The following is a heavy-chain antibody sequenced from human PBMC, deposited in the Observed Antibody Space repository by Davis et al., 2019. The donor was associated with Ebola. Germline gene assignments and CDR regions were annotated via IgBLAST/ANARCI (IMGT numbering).Heavy chain of an antibody. J-gene: IGHJ6*02. CDR3: AKDGASIAALYYYGMDV. V-gene: IGHV3-21*01. CDR1: GFTFSSYS. D-gene: IGHD6-6*01. CDR2: ISSSSSYI. Sequence: PGGSLRLSCAASGFTFSSYSMNWVRQAPGKGLEWVSSISSSSSYIYYADSVKGRFTISRHNSKNTLYLQMNSLRAEDTAVYYCAKDGASIAALYYYGMDVWGQGTTVTVSS.